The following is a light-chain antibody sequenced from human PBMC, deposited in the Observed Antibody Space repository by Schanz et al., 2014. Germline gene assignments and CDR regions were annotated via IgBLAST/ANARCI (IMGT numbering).Light chain of an antibody. V-gene: IGKV3-20*01. Sequence: EIVLTQSPGTLSLSPGQRATLSCRASQSVSNNYLAWYQLKPGKAPKLLIYGASSGAAGTPDRFSGSGSGTDFTLTISSLEPEDFAVYYCQQYGNIPWTFGQGTKVEIK. J-gene: IGKJ1*01. CDR1: QSVSNNY. CDR2: GAS. CDR3: QQYGNIPWT.